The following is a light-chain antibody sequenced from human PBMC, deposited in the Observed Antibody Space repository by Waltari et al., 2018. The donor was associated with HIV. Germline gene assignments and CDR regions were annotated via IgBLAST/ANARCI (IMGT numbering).Light chain of an antibody. V-gene: IGLV1-44*01. CDR2: GNY. Sequence: QSAVTQPPPVSDTPGQTVTCSGPASPSNSGVKSVTLYHHLPGTAPKRLIYGNYQRPSGVPDRFSASKSGTSASLAISGLQSEDEADYYCASWDASLNGWVFGGGTKLTVL. J-gene: IGLJ3*02. CDR1: PSNSGVKS. CDR3: ASWDASLNGWV.